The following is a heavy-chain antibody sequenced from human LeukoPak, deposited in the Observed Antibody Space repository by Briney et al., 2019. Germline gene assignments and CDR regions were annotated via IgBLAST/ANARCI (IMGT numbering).Heavy chain of an antibody. CDR2: ICPGDSDT. CDR1: GYSFTSYW. Sequence: GESLKISGKGSGYSFTSYWIGWVRQMPGKGLEWMGIICPGDSDTRYSPSFQCQVTISSDKSISTAYLQWSSLKALDTAMYYCARRASRSYRPAFDYWGQGTLVTVSP. J-gene: IGHJ4*02. D-gene: IGHD1-26*01. CDR3: ARRASRSYRPAFDY. V-gene: IGHV5-51*01.